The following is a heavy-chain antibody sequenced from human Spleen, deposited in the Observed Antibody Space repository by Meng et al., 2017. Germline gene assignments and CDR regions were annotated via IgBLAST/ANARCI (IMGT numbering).Heavy chain of an antibody. Sequence: GESLKISCAASGFTFSSYAMSWVRQAPGKGLEWVSAISGSGGSTYYADSVKGRFTISRDNSKNTLYLQMNSLRAEDTAVYYCAKVEQLVINYYYYGMDVWGQGTTVTVSS. J-gene: IGHJ6*02. CDR2: ISGSGGST. CDR3: AKVEQLVINYYYYGMDV. D-gene: IGHD6-13*01. CDR1: GFTFSSYA. V-gene: IGHV3-23*01.